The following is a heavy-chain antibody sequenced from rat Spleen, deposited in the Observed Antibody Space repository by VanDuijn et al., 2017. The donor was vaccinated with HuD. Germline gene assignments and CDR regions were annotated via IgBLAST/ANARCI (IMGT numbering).Heavy chain of an antibody. CDR3: ATQSIIRVPLFDY. V-gene: IGHV5-7*01. Sequence: EVQLVESGGGLVQPGRSMKLSCAALGFTFSDYYMTWVRQAPKKGLEWVATIIYDGSSTYYRDSVKGRFTVSRDNAKSTLYLQMDSLRSEDTATYYCATQSIIRVPLFDYWGQGVMVTVSS. J-gene: IGHJ2*01. D-gene: IGHD4-3*01. CDR1: GFTFSDYY. CDR2: IIYDGSST.